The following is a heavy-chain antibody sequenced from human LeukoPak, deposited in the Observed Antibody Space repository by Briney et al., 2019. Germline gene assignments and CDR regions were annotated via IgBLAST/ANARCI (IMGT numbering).Heavy chain of an antibody. D-gene: IGHD3-22*01. CDR2: IYSGGST. Sequence: GGSLRLSCAASGFTFSSYWMHWVRQAPGKGLEWVSVIYSGGSTYYADSVKGRFTISRDNSKNTLYLQMNSLRAEDTAVYYCETYYYDSSGYSVLDYWGLGTLVTVSS. CDR1: GFTFSSYW. J-gene: IGHJ4*02. V-gene: IGHV3-66*01. CDR3: ETYYYDSSGYSVLDY.